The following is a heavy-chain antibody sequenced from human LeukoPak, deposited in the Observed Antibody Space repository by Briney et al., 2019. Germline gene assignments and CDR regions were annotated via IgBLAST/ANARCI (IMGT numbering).Heavy chain of an antibody. D-gene: IGHD2-2*01. CDR3: ARGPGGVVPAAPLLPLDP. Sequence: SETLSLTCTVSGGSISSSSYYWGWIRQPPGKGLEWIGSIYYSGSTYYNPSLKSRVTISVDTSKNQFSLKLSSVTAADTAVYYCARGPGGVVPAAPLLPLDPWGQGTLVTVSS. J-gene: IGHJ5*02. V-gene: IGHV4-39*07. CDR2: IYYSGST. CDR1: GGSISSSSYY.